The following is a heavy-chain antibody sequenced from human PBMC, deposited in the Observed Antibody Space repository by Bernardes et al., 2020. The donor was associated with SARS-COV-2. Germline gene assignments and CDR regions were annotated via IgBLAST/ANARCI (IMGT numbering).Heavy chain of an antibody. CDR2: IRDKSNSYTT. V-gene: IGHV3-72*01. CDR1: GFSIGDHY. CDR3: ARSGSYLPFDK. J-gene: IGHJ4*02. D-gene: IGHD1-26*01. Sequence: GSLSLSCAASGFSIGDHYMDWVRPAPGKGLQWVGRIRDKSNSYTTEYAASVKGRFIISRDDSKNSLYLQMNSLKTEDTAVYYCARSGSYLPFDKWGQGTLVTVSP.